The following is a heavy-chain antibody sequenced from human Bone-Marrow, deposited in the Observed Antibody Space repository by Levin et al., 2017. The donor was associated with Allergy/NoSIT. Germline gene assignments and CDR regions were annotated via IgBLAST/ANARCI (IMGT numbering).Heavy chain of an antibody. J-gene: IGHJ4*02. Sequence: LSLTCAASGFPFHDYAMHWVRQAPGKGLEWVSGISWNANSIGYADSVKGRFTITRDNAKNSLYLQMNSLRAADTALYYCAKGYDYGDYEFLVNWGQGTWVTVSS. CDR2: ISWNANSI. V-gene: IGHV3-9*01. CDR1: GFPFHDYA. CDR3: AKGYDYGDYEFLVN. D-gene: IGHD4-17*01.